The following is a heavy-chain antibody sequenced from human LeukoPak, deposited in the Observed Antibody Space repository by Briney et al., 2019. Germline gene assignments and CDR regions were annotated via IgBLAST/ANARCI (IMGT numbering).Heavy chain of an antibody. V-gene: IGHV1-2*02. CDR3: ARTGWGTVTTNYYYYMDV. CDR2: INPNSGGT. CDR1: GYTFTGYY. J-gene: IGHJ6*03. D-gene: IGHD4-11*01. Sequence: ASVKVSCKASGYTFTGYYMHWVRQASGQGLEWMGWINPNSGGTNYAQKFQGRVTMTRDTSISTAYMELSRLRSDDTAVYYCARTGWGTVTTNYYYYMDVWGKGTTVTVSS.